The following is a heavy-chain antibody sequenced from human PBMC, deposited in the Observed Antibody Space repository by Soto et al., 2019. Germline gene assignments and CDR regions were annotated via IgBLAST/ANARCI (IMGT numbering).Heavy chain of an antibody. Sequence: ASVKVSCKASGYTFTSYGISWVRQAPGQGLEWMGWNSAYNGNTNYAQKLQGRVTMTTDTSTSTAYMELRSLRSDDTAVYYCARELNVAVAPPDYCYAGMDVCAQGTKATVS. J-gene: IGHJ6*02. CDR2: NSAYNGNT. V-gene: IGHV1-18*01. D-gene: IGHD6-19*01. CDR3: ARELNVAVAPPDYCYAGMDV. CDR1: GYTFTSYG.